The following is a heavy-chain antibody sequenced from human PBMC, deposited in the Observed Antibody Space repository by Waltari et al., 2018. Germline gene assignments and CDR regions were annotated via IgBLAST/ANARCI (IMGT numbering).Heavy chain of an antibody. CDR1: GGSISSSSYY. Sequence: QLQLQESGPGLVKPSETLSLTCTVSGGSISSSSYYWGWIRQPPGKGLEWIGSIYYSGGTYYNPSLKRRVTISVDTSKNQFSLKLSSVTAADTAVYYCARHDYDSSGYYRYYFDYWGQGTLVTVSS. CDR2: IYYSGGT. V-gene: IGHV4-39*01. J-gene: IGHJ4*02. CDR3: ARHDYDSSGYYRYYFDY. D-gene: IGHD3-22*01.